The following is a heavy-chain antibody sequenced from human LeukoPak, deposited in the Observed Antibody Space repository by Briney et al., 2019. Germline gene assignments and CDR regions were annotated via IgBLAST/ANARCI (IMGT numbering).Heavy chain of an antibody. CDR1: GGSISSSSYY. CDR2: IYYSGST. J-gene: IGHJ4*02. CDR3: ARRAPYYAPDH. Sequence: SETLSLTCTVSGGSISSSSYYWGWLRQPPGKGLEWIGSIYYSGSTYSNPSLKSRVTISVDTSKNQFSLKLSSVTAADTAVYYCARRAPYYAPDHWGQGTLVTVSS. D-gene: IGHD3-3*01. V-gene: IGHV4-39*01.